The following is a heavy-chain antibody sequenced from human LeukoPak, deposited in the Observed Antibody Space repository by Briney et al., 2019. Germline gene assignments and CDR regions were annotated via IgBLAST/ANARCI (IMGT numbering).Heavy chain of an antibody. CDR1: GYTFTSYY. CDR2: INPSGGST. Sequence: ASVKVSCKASGYTFTSYYMHWVRQAPGQGLEWMGIINPSGGSTSYAQKFQGRVTITRDTSASIAYMELSSLRSEDTAVYYCARGYSYGGGGVDYWGQGTLVTVSS. J-gene: IGHJ4*02. CDR3: ARGYSYGGGGVDY. D-gene: IGHD5-18*01. V-gene: IGHV1-46*01.